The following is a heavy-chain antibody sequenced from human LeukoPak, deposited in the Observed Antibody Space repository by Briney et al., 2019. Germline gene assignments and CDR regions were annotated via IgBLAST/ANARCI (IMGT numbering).Heavy chain of an antibody. D-gene: IGHD6-13*01. V-gene: IGHV3-21*01. J-gene: IGHJ4*02. CDR1: GFTFSSYS. CDR3: AREWGYSSSWAYY. CDR2: ISSSSSYI. Sequence: GGSLRLSCAASGFTFSSYSMNWVRQAPGKGLEWVSFISSSSSYIYYADSVKGRFTISRDNAKNSLYLQMNSLRAEDTAVYYCAREWGYSSSWAYYWGQGTLVTVSS.